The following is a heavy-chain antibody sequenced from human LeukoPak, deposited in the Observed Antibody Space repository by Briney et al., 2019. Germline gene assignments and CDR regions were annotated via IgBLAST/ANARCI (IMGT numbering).Heavy chain of an antibody. CDR2: ISGSGRGGST. Sequence: GGSLRLSCAASGFTFSSYAMSWVRQAPGKGLEWVSNISGSGRGGSTYYADSVKGRFTISRDNSKNTLYLQMNSLRAEDTAVYYCARDGGRIAAAPPLDYWGQGTLVTVSS. CDR3: ARDGGRIAAAPPLDY. V-gene: IGHV3-23*01. D-gene: IGHD6-13*01. J-gene: IGHJ4*02. CDR1: GFTFSSYA.